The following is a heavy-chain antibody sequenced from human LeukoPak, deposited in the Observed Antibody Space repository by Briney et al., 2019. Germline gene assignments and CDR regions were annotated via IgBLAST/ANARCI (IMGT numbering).Heavy chain of an antibody. CDR3: ATEGTRYYDILTGYYSGMDV. CDR1: GYTLTELS. J-gene: IGHJ6*02. CDR2: FDLADGET. Sequence: GASVKVSCKVSGYTLTELSMHWVRQAPGKGLEGMGGFDLADGETIYAQKLQGRVTMTEDTSTDTAYMELSSLRSEDTAVYYCATEGTRYYDILTGYYSGMDVWGQGTTVTVSS. V-gene: IGHV1-24*01. D-gene: IGHD3-9*01.